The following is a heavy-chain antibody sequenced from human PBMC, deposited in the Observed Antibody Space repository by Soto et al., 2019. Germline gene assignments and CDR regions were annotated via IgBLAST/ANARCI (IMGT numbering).Heavy chain of an antibody. J-gene: IGHJ4*02. Sequence: PWGSLRLSCTASGFTFNRHAMTWVRQAPGKGLEWVSGLSDSGGSIYYADSVKGRFTISRDNSMNTLYLQMNTLRAEDTAVYYCAKVSSAWYAGFFDLWGQGTLVTVSS. CDR3: AKVSSAWYAGFFDL. CDR1: GFTFNRHA. V-gene: IGHV3-23*01. CDR2: LSDSGGSI. D-gene: IGHD2-8*01.